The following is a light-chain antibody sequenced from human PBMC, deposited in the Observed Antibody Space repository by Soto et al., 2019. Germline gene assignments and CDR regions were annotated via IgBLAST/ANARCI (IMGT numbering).Light chain of an antibody. Sequence: DMPMTQSPTTLSASVGDRVTITCRASQNIRSWLAWYQQKPGKAPKVLIYDASTLESGGPSRFSGSGFGTEFTLTIGSLQPDDCATYYCQHYNGYFGQGTKLEIK. CDR2: DAS. V-gene: IGKV1-5*01. J-gene: IGKJ2*01. CDR3: QHYNGY. CDR1: QNIRSW.